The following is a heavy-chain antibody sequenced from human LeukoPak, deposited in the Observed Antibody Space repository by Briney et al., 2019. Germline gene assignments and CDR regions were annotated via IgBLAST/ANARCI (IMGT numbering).Heavy chain of an antibody. D-gene: IGHD3-10*01. Sequence: GGSLRLSCAASGFTFRTYWMSWVRQAPGKGLEWVATINEDGSEIYYVDSVKGRFTISRDNAKNSLSLEMNSLRAEDTAVYYCARSRVTMVRGVITHNWFDPWGQGTLVTVSS. V-gene: IGHV3-7*01. CDR2: INEDGSEI. CDR3: ARSRVTMVRGVITHNWFDP. CDR1: GFTFRTYW. J-gene: IGHJ5*02.